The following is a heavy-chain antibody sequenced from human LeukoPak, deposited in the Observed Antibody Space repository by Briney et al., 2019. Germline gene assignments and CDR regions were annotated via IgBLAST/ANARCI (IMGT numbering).Heavy chain of an antibody. D-gene: IGHD6-13*01. CDR2: ISTNGDST. Sequence: QPGGSLRLSCAASGFTFSSFAMHWVRQAPGKGLEYVSAISTNGDSTYYANSVKGRFTISRDSSKNMLYLQMGSLRAEDMAVYFCARLHFSSTWYGGLDYWGQGTLVTVSS. V-gene: IGHV3-64*01. CDR1: GFTFSSFA. CDR3: ARLHFSSTWYGGLDY. J-gene: IGHJ4*02.